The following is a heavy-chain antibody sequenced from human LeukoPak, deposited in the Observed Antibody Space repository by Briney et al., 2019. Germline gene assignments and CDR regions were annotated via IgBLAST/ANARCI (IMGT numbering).Heavy chain of an antibody. Sequence: GASVKVSCTASGYTFTDYYMNWVRQAPGQGLEWMGWINPNSGGTNPAQKFQGRVTMTRDTSISTAYMELNRLTSDDTAVYYCAAYSGSYGGSFDYWGQGTLVTVSS. D-gene: IGHD1-26*01. V-gene: IGHV1-2*02. CDR1: GYTFTDYY. CDR2: INPNSGGT. CDR3: AAYSGSYGGSFDY. J-gene: IGHJ4*02.